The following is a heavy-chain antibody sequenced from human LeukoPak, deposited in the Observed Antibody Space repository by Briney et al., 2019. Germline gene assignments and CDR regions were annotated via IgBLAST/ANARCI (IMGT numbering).Heavy chain of an antibody. J-gene: IGHJ4*02. D-gene: IGHD1-26*01. CDR1: GGTFSSYA. V-gene: IGHV1-69*04. CDR2: IIPILGIA. CDR3: ARRQIVGATASDY. Sequence: SVKVSCKASGGTFSSYAISWVRQAPGQGLEWMGRIIPILGIANYAQKFQGRVTITADKSTSTAYMELRSLRSDDTAVYYCARRQIVGATASDYWGQGTLVTVSS.